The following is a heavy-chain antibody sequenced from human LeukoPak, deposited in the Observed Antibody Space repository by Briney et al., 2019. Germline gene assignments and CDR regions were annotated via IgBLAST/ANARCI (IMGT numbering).Heavy chain of an antibody. Sequence: SETLSLTCTVSGGSISSYYWSWIRQPPGKGLEWIGYIYYSGSTNYNPSLKSRVTISVDTSKNQFSLKLSSVTAADTAVHYCARDRGGDFWSGYYNDYYYYYMDVWGKGTTVTVSS. D-gene: IGHD3-3*01. J-gene: IGHJ6*03. CDR3: ARDRGGDFWSGYYNDYYYYYMDV. V-gene: IGHV4-59*01. CDR2: IYYSGST. CDR1: GGSISSYY.